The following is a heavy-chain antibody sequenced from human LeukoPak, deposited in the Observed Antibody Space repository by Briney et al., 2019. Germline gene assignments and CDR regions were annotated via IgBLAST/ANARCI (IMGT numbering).Heavy chain of an antibody. CDR1: GFTFSNFA. D-gene: IGHD5-18*01. CDR3: AREHSYGYAYAIDF. Sequence: GGSMRLSCATSGFTFSNFAMHLVRLAPGKGLHWVSLFSFDGSRKYYARSFKGRFTISRDSSNRTVYLNVNGLRPEDTAFYFCAREHSYGYAYAIDFWGRGNLVSVSS. CDR2: FSFDGSRK. V-gene: IGHV3-30*02. J-gene: IGHJ4*02.